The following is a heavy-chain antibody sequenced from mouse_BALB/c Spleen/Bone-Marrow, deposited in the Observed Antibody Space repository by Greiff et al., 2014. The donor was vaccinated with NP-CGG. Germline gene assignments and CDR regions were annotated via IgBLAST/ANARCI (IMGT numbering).Heavy chain of an antibody. D-gene: IGHD2-3*01. Sequence: QVQLQQPGPGLVAPSQSLTITCTVSGFSLASYGIHWVRQPPGKGLEWLGVIWAGGATNYNSALMSRLSISKDNSKSQVFLKMNSLQIDDTAMFYCTREREGDGYYDFDYWGQGTIFTVSS. J-gene: IGHJ2*01. CDR3: TREREGDGYYDFDY. CDR2: IWAGGAT. CDR1: GFSLASYG. V-gene: IGHV2-9*02.